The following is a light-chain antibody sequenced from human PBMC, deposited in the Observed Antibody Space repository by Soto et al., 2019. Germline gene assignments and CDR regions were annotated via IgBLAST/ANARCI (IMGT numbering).Light chain of an antibody. CDR2: GAS. CDR3: QQYNNWPPSFG. V-gene: IGKV3-15*01. J-gene: IGKJ3*01. Sequence: EIVLTQSPGTLSLSPGERATLSCRASQSVSSSYLAWYQQKPGQAPRLLIYGASTRATGIPARFSGSGSGTEFTLTISSLQSEDFAVYYCQQYNNWPPSFGFGPGTKVDIK. CDR1: QSVSSSY.